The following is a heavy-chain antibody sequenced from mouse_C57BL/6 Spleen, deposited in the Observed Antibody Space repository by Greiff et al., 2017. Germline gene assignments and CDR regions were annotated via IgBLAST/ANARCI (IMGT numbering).Heavy chain of an antibody. D-gene: IGHD2-3*01. CDR1: GYTFTSYW. V-gene: IGHV1-59*01. Sequence: QVQLQQPGAELVRPGTSVKLSCKASGYTFTSYWMHWVKQRPGQGLEWIGVIDPSDSYTNYNQKFKGKATLTVDTSSSTAYMQLSSLTSEDSAVYYCARGGLYDGLPGAMDYWGQGTSVTVSS. CDR3: ARGGLYDGLPGAMDY. J-gene: IGHJ4*01. CDR2: IDPSDSYT.